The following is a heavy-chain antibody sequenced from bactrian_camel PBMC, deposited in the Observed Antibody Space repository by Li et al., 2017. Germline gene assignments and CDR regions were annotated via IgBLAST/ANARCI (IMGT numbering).Heavy chain of an antibody. V-gene: IGHV3-3*01. D-gene: IGHD2*01. Sequence: QLVESGGGSVQVGGSLRLSCTRSSDTGTGYCIGWFRQTPEKKREGVAVHYPTEHTTFYADSVKGRFNISQDNAKKILYLTMNNLKPEDTAMYYCAADICHTFPVMKTAFSYWGQGTQVTVS. CDR2: HYPTEHTT. CDR3: AADICHTFPVMKTAFSY. CDR1: SDTGTGYC. J-gene: IGHJ4*01.